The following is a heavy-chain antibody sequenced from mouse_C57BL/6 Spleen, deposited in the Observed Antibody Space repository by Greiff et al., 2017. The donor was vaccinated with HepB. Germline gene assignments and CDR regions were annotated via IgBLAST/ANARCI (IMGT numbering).Heavy chain of an antibody. Sequence: VQLQQSGTVLARPGASVKMSCKTSGYTFTSYWMHWVKQRPGQGLEWIGAIYPGNSDTSYNQKFKGKAKLTAATSASTAYMELSSLTNEDSAVYYCTNYGSSSWFAYWGQGTLVTVSA. J-gene: IGHJ3*01. CDR1: GYTFTSYW. D-gene: IGHD1-1*01. V-gene: IGHV1-5*01. CDR3: TNYGSSSWFAY. CDR2: IYPGNSDT.